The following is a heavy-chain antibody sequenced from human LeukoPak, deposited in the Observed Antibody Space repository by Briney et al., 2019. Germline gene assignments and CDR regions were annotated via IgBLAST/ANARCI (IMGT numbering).Heavy chain of an antibody. J-gene: IGHJ4*02. CDR2: INTSGST. D-gene: IGHD7-27*01. V-gene: IGHV4-4*09. CDR3: ARRGNWGFFDY. Sequence: KPSETLSLTCTVSGGSISSNYWSWIRQPPGKGLEWIGYINTSGSTNYNPSLKSRVSISLDTSRNQFPLKLTSVTAADTAVYYCARRGNWGFFDYWGQGILVSVSS. CDR1: GGSISSNY.